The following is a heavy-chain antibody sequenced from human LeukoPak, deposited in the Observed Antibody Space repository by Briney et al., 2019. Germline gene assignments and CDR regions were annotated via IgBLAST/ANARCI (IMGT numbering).Heavy chain of an antibody. V-gene: IGHV3-30*02. Sequence: PGGSLRLSCGASGFTFRTYGMHWVRQAPGKGLEWVAVIWADGINKFYADSVKGRFTISRDNSRNTLSLQMNSLTTEDMAMYYCVKEAGPFGAFDVWGQGTMVTVSS. CDR1: GFTFRTYG. D-gene: IGHD3-10*01. CDR3: VKEAGPFGAFDV. J-gene: IGHJ3*01. CDR2: IWADGINK.